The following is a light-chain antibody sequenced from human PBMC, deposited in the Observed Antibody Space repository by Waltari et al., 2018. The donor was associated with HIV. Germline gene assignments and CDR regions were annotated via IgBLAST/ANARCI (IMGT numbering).Light chain of an antibody. Sequence: DIRMTQSPSTLSASVGDRVTITCRSSQNINSWLAWYQQRPGKDTRLLIHKASNLEFGVPSRFSGGGSGTEFNLTIDSLQPEDFATYYCQQYNIDFYTFGQGTKV. CDR1: QNINSW. V-gene: IGKV1-5*03. CDR2: KAS. CDR3: QQYNIDFYT. J-gene: IGKJ3*01.